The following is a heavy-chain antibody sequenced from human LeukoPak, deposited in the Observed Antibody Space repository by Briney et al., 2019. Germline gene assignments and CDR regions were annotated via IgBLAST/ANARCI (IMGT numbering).Heavy chain of an antibody. CDR1: GYTFTSYD. V-gene: IGHV1-8*01. CDR2: MSANSANT. J-gene: IGHJ3*02. D-gene: IGHD2-15*01. CDR3: ARPSVVVAASGAFDI. Sequence: ASVKASCKVSGYTFTSYDINWGRQAAEQGREWMGWMSANSANTGYAQKLQGRVTMTRNTSISTAYMELSSLRSEDTAVYYCARPSVVVAASGAFDIWGQGTMVTVSS.